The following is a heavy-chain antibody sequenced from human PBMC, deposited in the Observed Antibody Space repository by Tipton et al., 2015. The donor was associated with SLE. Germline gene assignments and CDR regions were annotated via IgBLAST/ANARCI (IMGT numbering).Heavy chain of an antibody. CDR2: IYYSGTS. Sequence: TLSLTCSVSGGSISGTSHYWVWIRQSPGKGLDWLGSIYYSGTSYYNQSLKSGVTISVDTSKNQISLKLRSVTAADTAVYYCAGRPWLVRFEYWGQGTLVNVSP. CDR1: GGSISGTSHY. V-gene: IGHV4-39*01. CDR3: AGRPWLVRFEY. D-gene: IGHD3-10*01. J-gene: IGHJ4*02.